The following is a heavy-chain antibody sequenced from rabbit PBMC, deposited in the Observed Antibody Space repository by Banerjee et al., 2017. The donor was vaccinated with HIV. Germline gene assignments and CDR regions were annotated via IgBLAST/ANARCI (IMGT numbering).Heavy chain of an antibody. J-gene: IGHJ3*01. CDR3: ARTDYAAYAYALDL. CDR1: GFSLSNNYV. Sequence: QEQLQESGGGLFQPGGSLALTCKASGFSLSNNYVTCWVRQAPGKGLEWIACIYAGSSGSTYYASWAKGRFTISKTSSTTVTLQVTSLTAADTATYFCARTDYAAYAYALDLWGPGTLVTVS. V-gene: IGHV1S45*01. CDR2: IYAGSSGST. D-gene: IGHD6-1*01.